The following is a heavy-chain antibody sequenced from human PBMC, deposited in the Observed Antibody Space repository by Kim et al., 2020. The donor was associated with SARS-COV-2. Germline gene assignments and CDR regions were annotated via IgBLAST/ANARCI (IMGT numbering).Heavy chain of an antibody. V-gene: IGHV3-43*01. CDR3: AKDGSSSSGPFDY. J-gene: IGHJ4*02. Sequence: YYADSVKGRFTISRDNIDNSLYLQMNSLRTEETALYYCAKDGSSSSGPFDYWGQGTLVTVSS. D-gene: IGHD6-6*01.